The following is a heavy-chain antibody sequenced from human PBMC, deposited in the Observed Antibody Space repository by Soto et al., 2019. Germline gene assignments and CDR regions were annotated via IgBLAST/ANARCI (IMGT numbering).Heavy chain of an antibody. CDR1: GASISSSNW. V-gene: IGHV4-4*01. CDR2: IYHSAST. Sequence: TLSLTCAVSGASISSSNWLNWVRQPPGLGLEWIGQIYHSASTNYNPSLKSRVTMSVDKSKNHFSLNLTSVTAADTAVYFCTRGGSGWSYYFDNWGPGTLVTVSS. D-gene: IGHD6-19*01. CDR3: TRGGSGWSYYFDN. J-gene: IGHJ4*02.